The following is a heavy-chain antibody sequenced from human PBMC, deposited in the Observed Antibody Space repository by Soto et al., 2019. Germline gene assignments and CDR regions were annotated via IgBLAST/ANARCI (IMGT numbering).Heavy chain of an antibody. CDR3: AAHDSGGYYAEY. V-gene: IGHV4-39*01. CDR2: IHYSGST. D-gene: IGHD3-22*01. Sequence: QLQLQESGPGLVKPSETLSLTCTVSGDSVTISDYYWGWIRQPPGKGLEWIGSIHYSGSTYYNPSLKSRVPISGATSKKQFSLKLTSVTAADAAVYYCAAHDSGGYYAEYWGQGTLVTVSA. CDR1: GDSVTISDYY. J-gene: IGHJ4*02.